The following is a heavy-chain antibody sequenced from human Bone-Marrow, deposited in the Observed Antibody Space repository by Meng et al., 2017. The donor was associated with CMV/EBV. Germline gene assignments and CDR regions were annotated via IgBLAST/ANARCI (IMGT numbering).Heavy chain of an antibody. J-gene: IGHJ5*02. Sequence: SETLSLTCNVSGGSISSSSYYWGWIRQPPGKGLEWIGSIYYSGSTYYNPSLKSRVTISVDTSKNQFSLKLSSVTAADTAVYYCARVRLGGSSGLGEFDPWGQGTLVTVSS. V-gene: IGHV4-39*07. CDR1: GGSISSSSYY. CDR3: ARVRLGGSSGLGEFDP. CDR2: IYYSGST. D-gene: IGHD3-16*01.